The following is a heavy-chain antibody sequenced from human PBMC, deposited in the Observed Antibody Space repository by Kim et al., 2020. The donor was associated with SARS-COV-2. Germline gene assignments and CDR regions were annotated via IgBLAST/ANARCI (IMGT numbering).Heavy chain of an antibody. Sequence: GGSLRLSCAASGFTFSSYAMTWVRQAPGKGLEWVSLISGSGGSTNYADSVKGRFTVSRDNSKNTLFLQMNSLGAEDTAIYFCAIDLEYYGAAYNHYDMDVWGKGTTVTVSS. J-gene: IGHJ6*03. V-gene: IGHV3-23*01. CDR3: AIDLEYYGAAYNHYDMDV. CDR1: GFTFSSYA. D-gene: IGHD3-10*01. CDR2: ISGSGGST.